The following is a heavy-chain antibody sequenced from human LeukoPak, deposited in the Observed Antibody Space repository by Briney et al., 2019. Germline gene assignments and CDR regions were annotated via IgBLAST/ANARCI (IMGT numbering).Heavy chain of an antibody. CDR1: GFTFNNYW. CDR2: ISSDGSSA. D-gene: IGHD5-12*01. CDR3: TRARGYSGYEVIDY. J-gene: IGHJ4*02. Sequence: PGGSLRLSCAASGFTFNNYWMQWVRQAPGKGLVWVSRISSDGSSATYADSVKGRFTISRDNAKNTLYLQMNSLRAEDTAVYYCTRARGYSGYEVIDYWGQGTLVTVSS. V-gene: IGHV3-74*01.